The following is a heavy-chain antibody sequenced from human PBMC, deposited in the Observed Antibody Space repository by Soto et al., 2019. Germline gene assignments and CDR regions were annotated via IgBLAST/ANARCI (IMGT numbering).Heavy chain of an antibody. CDR2: IYHSGST. CDR1: GGSISSSNW. CDR3: AMIAAAGGYYYGMDV. Sequence: PETLSLTFDVPGGSISSSNWRSWVRQPPGKGLEWIGEIYHSGSTNYKPSLKSRVTISVDKSKKQFSLKLSSVTAADTAVYYCAMIAAAGGYYYGMDVWGQGTTVT. D-gene: IGHD6-13*01. J-gene: IGHJ6*02. V-gene: IGHV4-4*03.